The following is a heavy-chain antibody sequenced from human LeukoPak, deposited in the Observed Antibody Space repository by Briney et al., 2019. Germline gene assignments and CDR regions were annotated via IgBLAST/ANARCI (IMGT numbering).Heavy chain of an antibody. CDR3: ARVRGELPFLPNRYYFDY. V-gene: IGHV4-34*01. D-gene: IGHD3-16*02. J-gene: IGHJ4*02. CDR1: GGSFSGYY. Sequence: SETLSLTCAVYGGSFSGYYWSWIRQPPGKGLEWIGEINHSGSTNYNLSLKSRVTISVDTSKNQFSLKLSSVTAADTAVYYCARVRGELPFLPNRYYFDYWGQGTLVTVSS. CDR2: INHSGST.